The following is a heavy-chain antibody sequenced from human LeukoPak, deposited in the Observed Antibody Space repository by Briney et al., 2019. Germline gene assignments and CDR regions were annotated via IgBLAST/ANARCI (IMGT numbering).Heavy chain of an antibody. CDR3: TTSYYDSSGFRA. J-gene: IGHJ4*02. D-gene: IGHD3-22*01. CDR1: GFSLNNAW. Sequence: GGSLRLSCAASGFSLNNAWMSWVRQAPGKGLEWVGRIKSKTDGGTIDYAAPVKGRSTISRDDSKNMVYLLMNNLKTEDTAVYYRTTSYYDSSGFRAWGQGTLVTVSS. V-gene: IGHV3-15*01. CDR2: IKSKTDGGTI.